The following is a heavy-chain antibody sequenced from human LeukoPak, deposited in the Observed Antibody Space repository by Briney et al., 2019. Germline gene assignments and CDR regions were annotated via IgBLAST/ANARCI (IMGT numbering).Heavy chain of an antibody. D-gene: IGHD3-16*01. CDR2: ISSSSSYI. CDR3: ARDGAHYYYYGMDV. V-gene: IGHV3-21*04. J-gene: IGHJ6*02. Sequence: GGSLRLSCAASGFTFSSYSMNWVRQAPGKGLEWVSSISSSSSYIYCADSVKGRFTISRDNAKNSLYLQMNSLRAEDTAVYYCARDGAHYYYYGMDVWGQGTTVTVSS. CDR1: GFTFSSYS.